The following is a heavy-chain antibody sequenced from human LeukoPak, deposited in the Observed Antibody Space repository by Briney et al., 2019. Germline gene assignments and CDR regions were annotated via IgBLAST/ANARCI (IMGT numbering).Heavy chain of an antibody. CDR3: TTPKYSGYDFYF. V-gene: IGHV3-15*07. J-gene: IGHJ4*02. CDR1: GFTFSKAW. D-gene: IGHD5-12*01. CDR2: IKSKTDGGTT. Sequence: PGGSLRLSCAASGFTFSKAWMYWVRQAPGKGLECFARIKSKTDGGTTDYAAPVKGRFTISRDDSKNTLFLQMNSLKTEDTATYYCTTPKYSGYDFYFWGQGTLVTVSS.